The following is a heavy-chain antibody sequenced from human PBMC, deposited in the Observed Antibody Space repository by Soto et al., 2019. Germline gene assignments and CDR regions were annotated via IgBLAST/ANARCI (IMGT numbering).Heavy chain of an antibody. V-gene: IGHV4-34*01. J-gene: IGHJ4*02. D-gene: IGHD3-10*01. CDR3: ARGSRLYGSGSYY. CDR2: INHSGST. CDR1: GGSFSGYY. Sequence: QVQLQQWGAGLLKPSETLSLTCAVYGGSFSGYYWSWIRQPPGKGLEWIGEINHSGSTNYNPSLKSRVTTSIDTSKNQFSLKLSSVTAADTAVHYCARGSRLYGSGSYYWGQGTLVTVSS.